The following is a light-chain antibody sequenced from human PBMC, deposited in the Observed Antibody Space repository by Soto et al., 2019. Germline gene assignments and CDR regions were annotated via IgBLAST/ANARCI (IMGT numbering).Light chain of an antibody. CDR3: ATWDSALSAGV. V-gene: IGLV1-51*01. Sequence: QSVLTQPPSMSAAPGQMVAISCSGTSSNIGDNSVSWYQHFPGKAPKVLIYDNNRRPSGIPDRFSGSKSGTSATLTIIGLQTGDEADYYCATWDSALSAGVFGGGTKLTVL. J-gene: IGLJ3*02. CDR2: DNN. CDR1: SSNIGDNS.